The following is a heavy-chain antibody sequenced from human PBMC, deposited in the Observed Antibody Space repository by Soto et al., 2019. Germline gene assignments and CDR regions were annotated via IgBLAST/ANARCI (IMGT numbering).Heavy chain of an antibody. J-gene: IGHJ5*02. D-gene: IGHD3-3*01. V-gene: IGHV1-69*12. Sequence: QVQLVQSGAEVKEPGSSVNVSCKTSGGTFGNTAVTWVRQVPGQGLEWIGGIVPLFGTANYAQKVRGRVMLTADGSTSTADMDLSSLRSDDTAIYYWARDGDPGYSFWSGPLGGGRFDPWGQGTLVTVSS. CDR1: GGTFGNTA. CDR2: IVPLFGTA. CDR3: ARDGDPGYSFWSGPLGGGRFDP.